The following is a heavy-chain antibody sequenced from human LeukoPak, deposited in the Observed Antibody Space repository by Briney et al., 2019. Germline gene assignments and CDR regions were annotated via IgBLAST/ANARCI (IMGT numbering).Heavy chain of an antibody. V-gene: IGHV3-7*01. CDR3: ARDREDSGSYSGAFDI. Sequence: GGSLRLSCAASGFTFSSYWMSWVRQAPGKGLEWVANIKQDGSEKYYVDSVKGRFTISRDNAKNSLYLQMNSLRAEDTAVYYCARDREDSGSYSGAFDIWGQGTMVTVSS. D-gene: IGHD1-26*01. CDR1: GFTFSSYW. J-gene: IGHJ3*02. CDR2: IKQDGSEK.